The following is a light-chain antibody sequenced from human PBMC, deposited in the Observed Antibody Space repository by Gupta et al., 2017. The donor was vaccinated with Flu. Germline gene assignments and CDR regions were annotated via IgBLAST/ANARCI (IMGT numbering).Light chain of an antibody. V-gene: IGLV2-14*01. CDR3: SSYTSSSTLGV. CDR2: EVS. CDR1: SSDVGGYNY. J-gene: IGLJ3*02. Sequence: QSALPQPASVSGSPGQSITISCTGTSSDVGGYNYVSWYQQHPGKAPKLMIYEVSNRTSGVSNRFSGSKSGNTASLTISGLQAEDEADYYCSSYTSSSTLGVFGGGTKLTVL.